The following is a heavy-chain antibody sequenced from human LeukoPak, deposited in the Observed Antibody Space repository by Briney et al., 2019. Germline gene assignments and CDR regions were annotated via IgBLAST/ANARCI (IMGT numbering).Heavy chain of an antibody. V-gene: IGHV4-59*01. J-gene: IGHJ3*02. CDR2: IYYSGTT. Sequence: PSETLSLTCTVAGGSISSYYWSWILQPPGKRREWMGDIYYSGTTNYNPSLKSRITISVDTSKNQFSLKVRSVTAADTAVYYCARVGCGGDCYTDAFDIWGQGTMVTVSS. D-gene: IGHD2-21*02. CDR1: GGSISSYY. CDR3: ARVGCGGDCYTDAFDI.